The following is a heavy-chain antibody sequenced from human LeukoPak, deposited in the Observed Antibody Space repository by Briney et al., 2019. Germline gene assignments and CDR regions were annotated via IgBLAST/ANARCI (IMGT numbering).Heavy chain of an antibody. D-gene: IGHD2-2*01. Sequence: SQTLSLTCAVSGGSISSGGYSWSWIRQPPGKGLEWIGYIYHSGSTYYNPSLKSRVTISVDRSKNQFSLKLSSVTAADTAVYYCARGYCSSTSCWFDPWGQGTLVTVSS. J-gene: IGHJ5*02. CDR1: GGSISSGGYS. CDR3: ARGYCSSTSCWFDP. V-gene: IGHV4-30-2*01. CDR2: IYHSGST.